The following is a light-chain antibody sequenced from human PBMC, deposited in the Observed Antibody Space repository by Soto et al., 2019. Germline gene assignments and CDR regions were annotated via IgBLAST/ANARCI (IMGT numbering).Light chain of an antibody. V-gene: IGKV3-15*01. CDR2: GAS. Sequence: EIVMTQSPDTLFVSLVEGCTLSCMASQSVSSHLAWYQHKPGQAPRLLIYGASTRASGIPARFSGSGSETDFPLTISSLQSEDSAVYYCQQYHNWPPITFGQGTRLETK. CDR1: QSVSSH. J-gene: IGKJ5*01. CDR3: QQYHNWPPIT.